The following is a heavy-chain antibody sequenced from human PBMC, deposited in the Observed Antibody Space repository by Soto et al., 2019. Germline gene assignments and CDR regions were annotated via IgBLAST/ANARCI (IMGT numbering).Heavy chain of an antibody. CDR1: GYTFTSYG. J-gene: IGHJ4*02. CDR2: ISAYNGNT. Sequence: ASVKVSCKASGYTFTSYGISWVRQAPGQGLEWMGWISAYNGNTNYAQKLQGRVTMTTDTSTSTAYMELRSLRSDDTAVYYCVINDSSGYYYVPGYWGQGTLVTVSS. D-gene: IGHD3-22*01. CDR3: VINDSSGYYYVPGY. V-gene: IGHV1-18*01.